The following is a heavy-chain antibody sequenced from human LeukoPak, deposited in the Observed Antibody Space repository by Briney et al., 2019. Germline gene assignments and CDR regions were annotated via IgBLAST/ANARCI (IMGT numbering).Heavy chain of an antibody. CDR3: ATGKPVGYRSLWGDAFDI. V-gene: IGHV3-20*01. D-gene: IGHD6-13*01. CDR1: GFTFDDYG. CDR2: ISWNGDST. Sequence: PGGSLRLSCAGSGFTFDDYGMSWVRQAPGKGLEWVSGISWNGDSTGYVDSVKGRFTISRDNAKKSLYLEMNSLRAEDTALYHCATGKPVGYRSLWGDAFDIWGLGTMVTVSS. J-gene: IGHJ3*02.